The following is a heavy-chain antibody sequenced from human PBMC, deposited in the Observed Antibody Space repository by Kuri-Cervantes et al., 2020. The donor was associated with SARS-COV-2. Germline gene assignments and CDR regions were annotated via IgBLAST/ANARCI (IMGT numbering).Heavy chain of an antibody. V-gene: IGHV1-18*01. J-gene: IGHJ6*03. D-gene: IGHD1-26*01. CDR1: GYTLTELS. Sequence: ASVKVSCKVSGYTLTELSMHWVRQAPGKGLEWMGWISAYNGNTNYAQKLQGRVTMTTDTSTSTAYMELRSLRSDDTAVYYCARDIVGAPYYYYYMDVWGKGTTVTVSS. CDR3: ARDIVGAPYYYYYMDV. CDR2: ISAYNGNT.